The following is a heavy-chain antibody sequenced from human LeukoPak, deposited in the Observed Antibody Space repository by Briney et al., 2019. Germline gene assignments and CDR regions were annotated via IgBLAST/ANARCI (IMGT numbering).Heavy chain of an antibody. CDR2: INPNSGVT. J-gene: IGHJ3*02. CDR1: GYTFTGYY. CDR3: ARVMWLPTDAFDI. D-gene: IGHD3-22*01. V-gene: IGHV1-2*02. Sequence: ASVKVSCKASGYTFTGYYMPWVRQAPGQGLVWMGWINPNSGVTNYAQKFQGRVTMTRDTSISTAYMELSRLRSDDTAVYYCARVMWLPTDAFDIWGQGTMVTVSS.